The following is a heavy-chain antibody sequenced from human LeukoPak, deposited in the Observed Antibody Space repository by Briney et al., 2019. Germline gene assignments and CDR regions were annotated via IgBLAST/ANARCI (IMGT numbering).Heavy chain of an antibody. CDR1: GFTFSSSA. Sequence: GGSLRLSCAASGFTFSSSAMSWVRQAPGKGLEWVSLISGSGDITYYADSVKGRFTISRDNSKNTLYLQMNSLRAEDTAVYYCAKAPYSGSDPDAFDIWGQGTMVTVSS. D-gene: IGHD1-26*01. CDR3: AKAPYSGSDPDAFDI. J-gene: IGHJ3*02. CDR2: ISGSGDIT. V-gene: IGHV3-23*01.